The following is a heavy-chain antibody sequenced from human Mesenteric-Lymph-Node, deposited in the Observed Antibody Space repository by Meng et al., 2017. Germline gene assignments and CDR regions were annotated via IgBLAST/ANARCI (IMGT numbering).Heavy chain of an antibody. CDR2: IYSSGST. J-gene: IGHJ4*02. V-gene: IGHV4-38-2*02. CDR1: GYSISRAYY. D-gene: IGHD3-16*01. CDR3: VRAGFGPLYFDY. Sequence: GSLRLSCTVSGYSISRAYYWGWIRQPPGKGLEWIGSIYSSGSTYWNPSLKSRVTISVDTSKNQFSLKLNSVTAADTAVYYCVRAGFGPLYFDYWGQGALVTVSS.